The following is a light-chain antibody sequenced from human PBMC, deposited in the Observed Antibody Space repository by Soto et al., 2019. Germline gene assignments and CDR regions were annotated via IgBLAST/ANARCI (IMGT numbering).Light chain of an antibody. V-gene: IGKV1-9*01. Sequence: DFQLTQSPSFLSASIGDRVTITCRASQAISNYLAWYQQKPGKAPKLLIYTASTLQSGIPSRFSGSGSGTEFTLTISSLEPEDFAVYYCQQRSNWLTFGGGTKVYIK. CDR2: TAS. CDR1: QAISNY. CDR3: QQRSNWLT. J-gene: IGKJ4*01.